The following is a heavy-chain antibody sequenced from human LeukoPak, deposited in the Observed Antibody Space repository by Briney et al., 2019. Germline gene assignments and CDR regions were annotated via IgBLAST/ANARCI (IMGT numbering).Heavy chain of an antibody. D-gene: IGHD1/OR15-1a*01. J-gene: IGHJ4*02. CDR3: ARSIIGTRSKFDY. CDR2: ISYSGST. Sequence: SETLSLTCTVFGGSISTYYWSWIRQPPGKGLGWNGYISYSGSTNYNPSLKSRVTISLDTSKNQFALKLSSVTAADTAVYYCARSIIGTRSKFDYWGQGTLVTVSS. CDR1: GGSISTYY. V-gene: IGHV4-59*08.